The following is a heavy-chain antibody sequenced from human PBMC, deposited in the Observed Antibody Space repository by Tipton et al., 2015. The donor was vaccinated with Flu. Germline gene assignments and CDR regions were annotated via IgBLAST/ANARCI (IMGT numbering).Heavy chain of an antibody. Sequence: SLRLSCTASGFTFGDYAMSWVRQAPGKGLEWVGFIRSKAYGRTTEYAASVKGRFTISRDDSKSIAYLQMNSLKTEDTAAYYCTRNSGYDPRKIDYWGQGTLVTVSS. D-gene: IGHD5-12*01. J-gene: IGHJ4*02. CDR1: GFTFGDYA. CDR2: IRSKAYGRTT. V-gene: IGHV3-49*04. CDR3: TRNSGYDPRKIDY.